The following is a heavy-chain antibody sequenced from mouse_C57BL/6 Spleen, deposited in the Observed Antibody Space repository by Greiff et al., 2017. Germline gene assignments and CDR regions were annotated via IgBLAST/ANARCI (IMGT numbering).Heavy chain of an antibody. J-gene: IGHJ4*01. V-gene: IGHV3-6*01. CDR2: ISYDGSN. D-gene: IGHD3-2*02. CDR3: ARGEATLAMDY. Sequence: EVKLMESGPGLVKPSQSLSLTCSVTGYSITSGYYWNWIRQFPGNKLEWMGYISYDGSNNYNPSLKNRISITRDTSKNQFFLKLNSVTTEDTATYYCARGEATLAMDYWGQGTSVTVSS. CDR1: GYSITSGYY.